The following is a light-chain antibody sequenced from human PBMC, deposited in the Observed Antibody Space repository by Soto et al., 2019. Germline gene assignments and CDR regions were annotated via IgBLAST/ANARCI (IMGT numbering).Light chain of an antibody. J-gene: IGKJ3*01. V-gene: IGKV3-20*01. Sequence: EIVLTQSPGTLSLSPGERATLSCRASQSVSSSYLAWYQQKPGQAPRLLIYGASSRATGIPDRFSGSGSGTESTLTISRLEPEDFAVYYCQQYGSSPFTFGPGTKVDIK. CDR1: QSVSSSY. CDR3: QQYGSSPFT. CDR2: GAS.